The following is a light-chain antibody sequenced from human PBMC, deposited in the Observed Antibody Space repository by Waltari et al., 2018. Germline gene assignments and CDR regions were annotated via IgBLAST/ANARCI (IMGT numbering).Light chain of an antibody. Sequence: DIVMTQSPDSLAVSLGERASLNCKSSQSVLYSSNSKNYLAWYQQKPVQPPKLLIYWASTRESVVPGRFSGRGSGRDFTLTISSLQAEDVAVYYCQQYYTTPPTFGGGTKVEIK. CDR3: QQYYTTPPT. CDR1: QSVLYSSNSKNY. V-gene: IGKV4-1*01. CDR2: WAS. J-gene: IGKJ4*01.